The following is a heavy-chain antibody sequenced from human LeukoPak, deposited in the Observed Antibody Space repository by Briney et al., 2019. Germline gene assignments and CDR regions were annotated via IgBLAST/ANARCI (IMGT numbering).Heavy chain of an antibody. V-gene: IGHV3-21*01. J-gene: IGHJ5*02. CDR3: ARGTYGLRIDNWFDP. CDR1: GFIFSSYN. D-gene: IGHD1-26*01. Sequence: GGSLRLSCAASGFIFSSYNMNWVRQAPGKGLEWVSSISSSSNYLYYTDSVKGRFTVSRDNAKNSLYLQMNSLRAEDTAVYYCARGTYGLRIDNWFDPWGQGTLVTVSS. CDR2: ISSSSNYL.